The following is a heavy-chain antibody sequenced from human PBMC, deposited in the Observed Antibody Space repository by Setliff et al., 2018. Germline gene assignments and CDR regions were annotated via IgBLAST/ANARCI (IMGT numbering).Heavy chain of an antibody. D-gene: IGHD1-26*01. CDR1: GGSFSNYY. CDR3: ARDNTMVGATDY. CDR2: INHSGST. Sequence: SETLSLTCTVYGGSFSNYYWSWIRQPPGKGLEWIGEINHSGSTNYNPSLKSRVTISVDTSKNQFSLRLRSVTAADTAVYFCARDNTMVGATDYWGLGTLVTVSS. J-gene: IGHJ4*02. V-gene: IGHV4-34*01.